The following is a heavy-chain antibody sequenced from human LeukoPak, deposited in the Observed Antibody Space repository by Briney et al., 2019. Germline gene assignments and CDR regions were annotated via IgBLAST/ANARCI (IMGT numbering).Heavy chain of an antibody. D-gene: IGHD5-24*01. Sequence: GGSLRLSCAASGFSFSGYDMKWSPQAPGKGLEWLSYISSRGKTTHFEDSVKGLFSVSRDNTNNTLYVQMNSLRAEDTAVNFCGRGRDGYKYWGQGPLVTVSS. J-gene: IGHJ4*02. CDR3: GRGRDGYKY. CDR1: GFSFSGYD. CDR2: ISSRGKTT. V-gene: IGHV3-11*01.